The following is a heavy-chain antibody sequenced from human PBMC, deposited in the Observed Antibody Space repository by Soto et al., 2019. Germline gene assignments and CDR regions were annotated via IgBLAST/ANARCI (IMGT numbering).Heavy chain of an antibody. CDR1: GGSICSYY. CDR2: IYYSGST. Sequence: SETLSLSCTVSGGSICSYYWSWIRQPPGKGLEWIGYIYYSGSTNYNPSLKSRVTISVDTSKNQFSLKLSSVTAADTAVYYCARRWGSAADYWGQGTLVTVSS. J-gene: IGHJ4*02. CDR3: ARRWGSAADY. D-gene: IGHD2-15*01. V-gene: IGHV4-59*08.